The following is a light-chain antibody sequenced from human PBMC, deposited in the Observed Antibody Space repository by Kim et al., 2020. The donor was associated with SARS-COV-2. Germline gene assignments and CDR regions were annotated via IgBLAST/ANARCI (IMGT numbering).Light chain of an antibody. J-gene: IGKJ2*01. Sequence: SASTGDRVTITCRASQGISSYLAWYQQKPGKAPKLLIYATSTLQSGVPSRFSGSGSGTDFTLTISCLQSEDFATYYCQQCYSFPYTFGQGTKLEI. CDR3: QQCYSFPYT. CDR1: QGISSY. V-gene: IGKV1-8*01. CDR2: ATS.